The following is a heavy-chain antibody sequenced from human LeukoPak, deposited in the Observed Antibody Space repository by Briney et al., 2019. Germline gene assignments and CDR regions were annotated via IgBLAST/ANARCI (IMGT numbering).Heavy chain of an antibody. V-gene: IGHV3-23*01. Sequence: GGSLRLSCAASGFTFSSYAMMWVRQAPGKGLEWVSTVSGSGGGTYYADSVKGRFTISRDSSKNTLYLQMNSLRGEDTAVYYCAKGAAAGQVDWFDPWGQGTLVIVSS. CDR3: AKGAAAGQVDWFDP. J-gene: IGHJ5*02. D-gene: IGHD6-13*01. CDR1: GFTFSSYA. CDR2: VSGSGGGT.